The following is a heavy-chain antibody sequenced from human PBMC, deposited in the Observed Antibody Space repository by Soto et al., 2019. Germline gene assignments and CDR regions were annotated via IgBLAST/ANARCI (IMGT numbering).Heavy chain of an antibody. CDR3: ARGRPGRSSGWYNY. Sequence: SETLSPTCAVYGGSFSCYCWSWIRQPPGNGLEWIGEINPSGSTNYNPSLKRRVTISVDTSKNQFSLNLSSVTAADTAVYYCARGRPGRSSGWYNYWGQGTPVTVS. CDR2: INPSGST. V-gene: IGHV4-34*01. CDR1: GGSFSCYC. J-gene: IGHJ4*02. D-gene: IGHD6-19*01.